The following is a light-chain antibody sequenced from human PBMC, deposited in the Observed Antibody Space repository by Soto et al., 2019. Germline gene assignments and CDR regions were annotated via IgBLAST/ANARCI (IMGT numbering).Light chain of an antibody. CDR3: QQYGSSGT. V-gene: IGKV3-20*01. J-gene: IGKJ1*01. CDR1: QSVSNNY. Sequence: DIVLTQSPGTLSPSTGERATLTCRASQSVSNNYLAWYQQKPGQAPRLLIYGASNRATGIPDRFSGSGSGTDFTLTISRLEPEDFAVYYCQQYGSSGTFGQGTKVDIK. CDR2: GAS.